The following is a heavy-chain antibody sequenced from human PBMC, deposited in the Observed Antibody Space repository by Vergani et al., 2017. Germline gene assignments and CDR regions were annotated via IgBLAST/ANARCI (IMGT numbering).Heavy chain of an antibody. CDR1: GYSFTSYW. D-gene: IGHD3-3*02. J-gene: IGHJ4*02. CDR3: ASSEDIFGVVINPFDY. V-gene: IGHV5-51*03. Sequence: EVQLVQSGAEVKKPGESLKISCKGSGYSFTSYWIGWVRQMPGKGLEWMGIIYPGDSDTRYRPSFQGQVTISADKSISTAYLQWSSLRAEDTAVYYCASSEDIFGVVINPFDYWGQGTLVTVSS. CDR2: IYPGDSDT.